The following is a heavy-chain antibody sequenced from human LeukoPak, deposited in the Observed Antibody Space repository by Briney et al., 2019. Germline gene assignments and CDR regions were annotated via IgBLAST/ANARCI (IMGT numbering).Heavy chain of an antibody. CDR3: ARTYYYDSGHMDV. D-gene: IGHD3-22*01. V-gene: IGHV1-46*01. CDR1: GGTFSSYA. J-gene: IGHJ6*02. CDR2: INPSGGST. Sequence: ASVKVSCKASGGTFSSYAISWVRQAPGQGLEWMGIINPSGGSTSYAQKFQGRVTMTRDTSTSTVYMELSSLRSEDTAVYYCARTYYYDSGHMDVWGQGTTVTVSS.